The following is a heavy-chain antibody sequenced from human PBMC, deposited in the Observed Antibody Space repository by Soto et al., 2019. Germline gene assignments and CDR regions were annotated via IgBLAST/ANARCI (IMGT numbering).Heavy chain of an antibody. CDR1: GFTFSSHT. J-gene: IGHJ6*03. V-gene: IGHV3-48*02. CDR3: ARRRTIVRGPDSYYDMDG. D-gene: IGHD3-10*02. CDR2: ITSTSSTK. Sequence: GESLSLSCSSSGFTFSSHTMNWVRQAPGKGLEWISYITSTSSTKNYADSVKGRFTISRDNANNSLYLQMNSLRDEDTAVYYCARRRTIVRGPDSYYDMDGSGKGTKVTVSS.